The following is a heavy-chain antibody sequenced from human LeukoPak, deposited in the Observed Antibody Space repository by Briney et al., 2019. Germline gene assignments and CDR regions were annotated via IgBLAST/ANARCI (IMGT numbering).Heavy chain of an antibody. Sequence: GGSLRLSCAASGFTFSSYSMNWVRQAPGKGLEWVSSISSSSSYIYYADSVKGRFTISRDNAKNSLYLQMNSRRAEDTAVYYCARAPQRAFDIWGQGTMVTVSS. CDR3: ARAPQRAFDI. D-gene: IGHD5-24*01. V-gene: IGHV3-21*01. J-gene: IGHJ3*02. CDR1: GFTFSSYS. CDR2: ISSSSSYI.